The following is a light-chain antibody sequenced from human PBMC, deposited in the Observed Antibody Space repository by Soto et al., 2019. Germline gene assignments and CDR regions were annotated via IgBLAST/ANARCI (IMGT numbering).Light chain of an antibody. CDR1: TSDVGGYNH. J-gene: IGLJ1*01. CDR2: EVT. V-gene: IGLV2-14*01. Sequence: QSVLTQPASVSGSLGQSITISCTGTTSDVGGYNHVSWYQQHPGKAPILMIYEVTNRPSGVSNRFSGSKSGNTASLTISGLQVEDEAEYYCGSYTGSITYVFGTGTKVTVL. CDR3: GSYTGSITYV.